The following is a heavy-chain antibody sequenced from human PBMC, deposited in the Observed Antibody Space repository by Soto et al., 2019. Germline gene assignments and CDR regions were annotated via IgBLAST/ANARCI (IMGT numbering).Heavy chain of an antibody. CDR3: ARDGGSYPNWFDP. CDR1: GFTFSSYG. CDR2: IWYDGSNK. Sequence: QVQLVESGGGVVQPGRSLRLSCAASGFTFSSYGMHWVRQAPGKGLEWVAVIWYDGSNKYYADSVKGRFTISRDNSKNTLYLQMNSLRAGDTAVYYCARDGGSYPNWFDPWGQGTLVTVSS. V-gene: IGHV3-33*01. D-gene: IGHD1-26*01. J-gene: IGHJ5*02.